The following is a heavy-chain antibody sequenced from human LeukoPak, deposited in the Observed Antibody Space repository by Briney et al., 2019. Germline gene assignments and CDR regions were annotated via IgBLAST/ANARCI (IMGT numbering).Heavy chain of an antibody. Sequence: GASVKVSCKASGYTFTSYDINWVRQATGQGLEWMGWMNPNSGNTGYAQKFQGRVTMTRNTSISTAYMELSSLRSEDTAVYYCARAHPGAYYDSSGYYYWGQGTLVTVSS. CDR1: GYTFTSYD. J-gene: IGHJ4*02. V-gene: IGHV1-8*01. D-gene: IGHD3-22*01. CDR2: MNPNSGNT. CDR3: ARAHPGAYYDSSGYYY.